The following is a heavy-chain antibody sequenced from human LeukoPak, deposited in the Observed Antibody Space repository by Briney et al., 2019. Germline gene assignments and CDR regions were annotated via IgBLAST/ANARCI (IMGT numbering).Heavy chain of an antibody. CDR3: ARNWDYFDY. D-gene: IGHD7-27*01. CDR2: INPNYGDT. V-gene: IGHV1-2*02. Sequence: GASVKVSCKASGYSFTGYYMHWVRQARGQGLEWMGWINPNYGDTTYAQKFQGRVTMTRDTSISTAYMELSGLLSDDTAVYYCARNWDYFDYWGQGTLVTVSS. J-gene: IGHJ4*02. CDR1: GYSFTGYY.